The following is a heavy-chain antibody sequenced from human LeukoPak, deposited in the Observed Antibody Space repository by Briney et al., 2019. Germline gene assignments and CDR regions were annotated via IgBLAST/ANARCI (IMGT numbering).Heavy chain of an antibody. V-gene: IGHV3-30-3*01. J-gene: IGHJ6*02. D-gene: IGHD2-8*01. CDR3: ARGPERTGVGTRYYYDMDV. CDR2: ISYDGSNK. CDR1: GFTFSSYA. Sequence: GGSLRLSCAASGFTFSSYAMHWVRQAPGKGRWWVAVISYDGSNKYYADSVKGRFTISRDNSKNTLYMQMNSLRAEDTAVYYCARGPERTGVGTRYYYDMDVWGQGTTVTVSS.